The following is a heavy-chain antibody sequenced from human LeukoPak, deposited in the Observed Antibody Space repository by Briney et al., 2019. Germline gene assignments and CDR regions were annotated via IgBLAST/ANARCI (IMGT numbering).Heavy chain of an antibody. D-gene: IGHD2-2*01. CDR3: AREVDAAAAYNWFDP. CDR2: VYYSGST. J-gene: IGHJ5*02. V-gene: IGHV4-39*01. CDR1: GGSISSSSYN. Sequence: SETLSLTCTVSGGSISSSSYNWGWIRQPPGKGLEWIGSVYYSGSTYYNPSLKSRVTMSVDTSKNQFSLKLSSVTAADTAVYYCAREVDAAAAYNWFDPWGQGTLVTVSS.